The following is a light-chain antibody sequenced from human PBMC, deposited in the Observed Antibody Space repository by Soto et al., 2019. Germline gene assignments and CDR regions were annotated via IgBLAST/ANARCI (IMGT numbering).Light chain of an antibody. J-gene: IGKJ3*01. V-gene: IGKV3-20*01. Sequence: LVLTQSPGTLSLSPGARATLSCGASQSVTNNFLAWYQQKPGQAPRLLIYGASSMATGVPDRFSGSGSGTGFTLTISRLEPGDCAVYYCQQYGTPRFTFGPGTKVDIK. CDR2: GAS. CDR1: QSVTNNF. CDR3: QQYGTPRFT.